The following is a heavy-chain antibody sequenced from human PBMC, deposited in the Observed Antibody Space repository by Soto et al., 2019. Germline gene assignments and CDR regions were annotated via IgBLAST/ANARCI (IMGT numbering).Heavy chain of an antibody. CDR3: ARGGLLRFLEWYLSWFDP. CDR2: IYYSGST. V-gene: IGHV4-31*03. CDR1: GGSISSGGYY. Sequence: SETLSLTCTVSGGSISSGGYYWRWIRQHPGKGLEWIGYIYYSGSTYYNPSLKSRVTISVDTSKNQFSLKLSSVTAADTAVYYCARGGLLRFLEWYLSWFDPWGQGTLVTVSS. D-gene: IGHD3-3*01. J-gene: IGHJ5*02.